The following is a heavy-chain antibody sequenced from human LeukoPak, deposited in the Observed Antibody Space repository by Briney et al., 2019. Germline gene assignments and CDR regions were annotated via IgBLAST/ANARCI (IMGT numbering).Heavy chain of an antibody. V-gene: IGHV4-39*02. CDR2: VFYSGFT. D-gene: IGHD1-1*01. CDR1: GGSISSTSYY. Sequence: SETLSLTCTVSGGSISSTSYYWGWIRQPPGKGLEWIGSVFYSGFTYYTPSLKSRVTITVATSNNHYSMKMSSVNAAGTGVDYCAVHKAGRGYYSYYYMDVWGKGTTVTISS. CDR3: AVHKAGRGYYSYYYMDV. J-gene: IGHJ6*03.